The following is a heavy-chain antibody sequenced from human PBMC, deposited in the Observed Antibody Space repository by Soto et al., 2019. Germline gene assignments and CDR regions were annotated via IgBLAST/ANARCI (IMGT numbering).Heavy chain of an antibody. CDR2: IYYSGST. J-gene: IGHJ5*02. D-gene: IGHD3-16*01. V-gene: IGHV4-31*03. Sequence: QVQLQESGPGLVKPSQTLSLTCTVSGGSISSGGYYWSWIRQHPGKGLEWIGYIYYSGSTYYNPSLRSRVTIAVDTSKNQSSLKLSSATAADAAVYYCARPPRYLGRNWFDPWGQGTLVTVSS. CDR1: GGSISSGGYY. CDR3: ARPPRYLGRNWFDP.